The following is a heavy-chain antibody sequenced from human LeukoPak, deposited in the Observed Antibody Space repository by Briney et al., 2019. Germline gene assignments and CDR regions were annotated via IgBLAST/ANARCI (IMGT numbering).Heavy chain of an antibody. V-gene: IGHV1-2*06. Sequence: GASVKVSCKASGYTFTGYYMHWVRQAPGQGLEWMGRINPNSGGTNYAQKFQGRVTMTRDTSISTAYMELRSLRSDDTAVYYCARVRGWAEEVFGYWGQGTLVTVSS. J-gene: IGHJ4*02. D-gene: IGHD6-19*01. CDR1: GYTFTGYY. CDR3: ARVRGWAEEVFGY. CDR2: INPNSGGT.